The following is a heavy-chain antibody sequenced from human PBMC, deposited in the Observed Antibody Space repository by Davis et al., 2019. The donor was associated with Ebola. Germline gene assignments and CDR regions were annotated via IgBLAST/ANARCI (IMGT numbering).Heavy chain of an antibody. CDR2: IYYSGST. Sequence: MPSETLSLTCTVSGGSTSSYYWSWIRQPPGKGLEWIGYIYYSGSTNYNPSLKSRVTISVDKSKNQFSLKLSSVTAADTAVYYCARRMFGWLRSMDVWGQGTTVTVSS. CDR1: GGSTSSYY. CDR3: ARRMFGWLRSMDV. D-gene: IGHD5-24*01. V-gene: IGHV4-59*12. J-gene: IGHJ6*02.